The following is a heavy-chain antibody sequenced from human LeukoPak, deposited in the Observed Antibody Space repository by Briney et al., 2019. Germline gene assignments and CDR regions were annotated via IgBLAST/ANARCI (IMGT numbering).Heavy chain of an antibody. J-gene: IGHJ5*02. CDR1: GGTFSSYA. CDR3: ARDTLSYSSGWYVKDWFDP. CDR2: IIPIFGTA. V-gene: IGHV1-69*01. D-gene: IGHD6-19*01. Sequence: ASVKVSCKASGGTFSSYAISWVRQAPGQGLEWMGGIIPIFGTANYAQKFQGRGTITADESTSTAYMELSSLRSEDTAVYYCARDTLSYSSGWYVKDWFDPWGQGTLVTVSS.